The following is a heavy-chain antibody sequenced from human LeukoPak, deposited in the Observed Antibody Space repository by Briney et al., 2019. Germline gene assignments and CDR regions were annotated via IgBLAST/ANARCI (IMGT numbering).Heavy chain of an antibody. CDR3: TTSDWNYPEDY. CDR1: GFTFSNAW. V-gene: IGHV3-15*01. D-gene: IGHD1-7*01. CDR2: IKSKTDGGTT. Sequence: GGSLRLSCTASGFTFSNAWMSWVRQAPGKGLEWVGRIKSKTDGGTTDYAAPVKGRFTISRDDSKNTLYLQMNSLKTEDTAVYYCTTSDWNYPEDYWGQGTLVTVSS. J-gene: IGHJ4*02.